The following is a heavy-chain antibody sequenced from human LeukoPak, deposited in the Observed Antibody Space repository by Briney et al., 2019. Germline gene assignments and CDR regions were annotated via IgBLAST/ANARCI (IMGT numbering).Heavy chain of an antibody. Sequence: SETLSLTCTVSGGSISSSSYYWGWIRQPPGKGLEWIGSIYYSGSTYYNPSLKSRVTISVDTSKNQFSLKLSSVTAADTAVYYCEAGYSGSYDDYWGQGTLVTVSS. CDR2: IYYSGST. J-gene: IGHJ4*02. CDR3: EAGYSGSYDDY. V-gene: IGHV4-39*07. D-gene: IGHD1-26*01. CDR1: GGSISSSSYY.